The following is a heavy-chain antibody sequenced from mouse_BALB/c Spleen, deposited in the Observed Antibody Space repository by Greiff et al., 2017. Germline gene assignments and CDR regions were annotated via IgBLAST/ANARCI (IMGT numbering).Heavy chain of an antibody. V-gene: IGHV1-5*01. CDR2: IYPGNSDT. D-gene: IGHD2-1*01. Sequence: VQLQQSGTVLARPGASVMMSCKASGYTFTSYWMHWVKQRPGQGLEWIGAIYPGNSDTSYNQKFKGKAKLTAVTSTSTAYMELSSLTNEDSAVYYCTRVRASGNYLYAMDYWGQGTSVTVSS. CDR3: TRVRASGNYLYAMDY. J-gene: IGHJ4*01. CDR1: GYTFTSYW.